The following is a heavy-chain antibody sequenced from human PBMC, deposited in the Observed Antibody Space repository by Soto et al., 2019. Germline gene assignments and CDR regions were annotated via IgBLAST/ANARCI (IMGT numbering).Heavy chain of an antibody. J-gene: IGHJ2*01. Sequence: QAQLVQSGAEMKNPGASVRVSCQASGYTFSNNDINWMRQASGGGLEWMGWMNPYSGNTGYEYKFQGRVTMTRDTSTNTAYMELSGLRSDDTAVYFCARGASYSSAKRGDHRNFYFDLWGRGTLVAVSP. CDR2: MNPYSGNT. D-gene: IGHD2-21*01. CDR1: GYTFSNND. V-gene: IGHV1-8*01. CDR3: ARGASYSSAKRGDHRNFYFDL.